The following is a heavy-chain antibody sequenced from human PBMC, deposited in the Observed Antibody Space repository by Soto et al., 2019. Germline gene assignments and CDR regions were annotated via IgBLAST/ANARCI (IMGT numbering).Heavy chain of an antibody. CDR3: AKYLYAPTLYFYRYGMDV. CDR1: GFIFSTYG. D-gene: IGHD3-10*01. J-gene: IGHJ6*02. CDR2: ISYDGSKR. Sequence: QVQLVESGGGVVQPGRSLRLSCAASGFIFSTYGMHWVRQAPGKGLEWVAVISYDGSKRYYADSVKGRFTISRDNSKNSLYLQMNSLSAEDTAVYYCAKYLYAPTLYFYRYGMDVWGQGTTVTVSS. V-gene: IGHV3-30*18.